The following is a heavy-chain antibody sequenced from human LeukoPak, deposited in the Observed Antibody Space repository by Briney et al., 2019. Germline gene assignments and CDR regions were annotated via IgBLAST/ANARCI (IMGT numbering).Heavy chain of an antibody. CDR3: ARGPTPEYYYDSSGYFT. CDR1: GYTFTGYY. V-gene: IGHV1-2*02. D-gene: IGHD3-22*01. J-gene: IGHJ5*02. CDR2: INPNSGGT. Sequence: ASVKVSCKASGYTFTGYYMHWVRQAPGQGLEWMGWINPNSGGTNYAQKFQGRVTMTRDTSISTAYMELSRLRSDDTAVYYCARGPTPEYYYDSSGYFTWGQGTLVTVSS.